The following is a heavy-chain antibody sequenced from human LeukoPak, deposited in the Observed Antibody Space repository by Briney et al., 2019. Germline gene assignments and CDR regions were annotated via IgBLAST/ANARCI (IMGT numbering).Heavy chain of an antibody. CDR1: GGSFSGYY. J-gene: IGHJ4*02. Sequence: SETLSLTCAVYGGSFSGYYWSWIRQPPGKGLEWIGEINHSGSTNYNPSLKSRVTISVDTSKNQFSLKLSSVTAADTAVYYCARGYYGDYVDGYWGQGTLVTVSS. V-gene: IGHV4-34*01. D-gene: IGHD4-17*01. CDR2: INHSGST. CDR3: ARGYYGDYVDGY.